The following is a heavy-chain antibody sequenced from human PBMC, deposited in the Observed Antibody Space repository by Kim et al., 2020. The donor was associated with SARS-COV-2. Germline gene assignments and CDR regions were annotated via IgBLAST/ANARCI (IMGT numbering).Heavy chain of an antibody. CDR2: ISGSGGST. CDR3: AKTVAYYDFWSGYYTGFDY. CDR1: GFTFSSYA. Sequence: GGSLRLSCAASGFTFSSYAMSWVRQAPGKGLEWVSAISGSGGSTYYADSVKGRFTISRDNSKNTLYLQMNSLRAEDTAVYYCAKTVAYYDFWSGYYTGFDYWGQGTLVTVSS. J-gene: IGHJ4*02. V-gene: IGHV3-23*01. D-gene: IGHD3-3*01.